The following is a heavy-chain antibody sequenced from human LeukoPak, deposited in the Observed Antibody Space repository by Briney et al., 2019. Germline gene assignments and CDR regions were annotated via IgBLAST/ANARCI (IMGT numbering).Heavy chain of an antibody. CDR3: AKALNPIVVVPPSDY. CDR2: ISGSGGST. Sequence: GSLRLSCAASGFTFSSYAMSWVRQAPGKGLEWVSAISGSGGSTYYADSVKGRFTISRDNSKNTLYLQMNSLRAEDTAVYYCAKALNPIVVVPPSDYWGQGTLVTVSS. J-gene: IGHJ4*02. D-gene: IGHD2-2*01. CDR1: GFTFSSYA. V-gene: IGHV3-23*01.